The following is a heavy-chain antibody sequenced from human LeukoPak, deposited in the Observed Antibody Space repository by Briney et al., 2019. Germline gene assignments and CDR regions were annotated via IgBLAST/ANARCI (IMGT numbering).Heavy chain of an antibody. J-gene: IGHJ4*02. CDR3: ARGPPGGLRFLEWSSPLDY. D-gene: IGHD3-3*01. V-gene: IGHV1-2*02. CDR1: GYTFTGYY. Sequence: RASVKVSCKASGYTFTGYYIHWVRQAPGQGLEWMGWINPNTGGTTYAQKFQGRVTMTRDTSISSAYMELSRLRSDDTAVYSCARGPPGGLRFLEWSSPLDYWGQGTLVTVSS. CDR2: INPNTGGT.